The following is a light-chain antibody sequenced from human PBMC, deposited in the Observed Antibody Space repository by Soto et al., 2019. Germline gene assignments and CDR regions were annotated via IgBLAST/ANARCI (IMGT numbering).Light chain of an antibody. Sequence: DIQMTQSPSPLSASLGDRVPITCRASQGIGVYLAWFQQKPGNVPRLLIYAASTLQSGVPSRFSGSGSGTDFTLTISSLQPEDVATYYCQKYNSPPLTFGGGTKVEIK. J-gene: IGKJ4*01. V-gene: IGKV1-27*01. CDR1: QGIGVY. CDR3: QKYNSPPLT. CDR2: AAS.